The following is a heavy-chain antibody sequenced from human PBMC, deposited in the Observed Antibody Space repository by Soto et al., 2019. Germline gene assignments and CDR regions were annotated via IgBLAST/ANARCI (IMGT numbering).Heavy chain of an antibody. CDR1: RYPFTGYY. Sequence: ASVKASCKDSRYPFTGYYMHWVRQAPGQGLEWMGWITPNSGGTNYAQKFQGRVTMTRDTSISTAYMERSRLRSDDTDVYYCARVTAVADYWGQGTLVTVSS. CDR2: ITPNSGGT. CDR3: ARVTAVADY. V-gene: IGHV1-2*02. D-gene: IGHD6-19*01. J-gene: IGHJ4*02.